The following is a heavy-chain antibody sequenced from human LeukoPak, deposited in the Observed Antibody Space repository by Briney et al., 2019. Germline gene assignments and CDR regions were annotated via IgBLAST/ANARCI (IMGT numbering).Heavy chain of an antibody. V-gene: IGHV4-59*01. D-gene: IGHD2-2*01. Sequence: SETLSLTCTVSGGSISSYYWSWIRQPPGKGLEWIGYYSGSTNYNPSLKSRVTISVDTSKNQFSLKLSSVTAADTAVYYCARGGGSTPFDYYYGMDVWGQGTTVTVSS. CDR2: YSGST. CDR3: ARGGGSTPFDYYYGMDV. CDR1: GGSISSYY. J-gene: IGHJ6*02.